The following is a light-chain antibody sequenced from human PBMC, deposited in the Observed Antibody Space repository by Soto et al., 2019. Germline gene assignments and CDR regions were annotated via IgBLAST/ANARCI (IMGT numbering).Light chain of an antibody. V-gene: IGKV3D-15*01. CDR3: QQDYNWPTIT. CDR1: QTLRRT. J-gene: IGKJ5*01. Sequence: IVLVLAPGSMTLTTGERATLSCRARQTLRRTYIAWYQQKPGQAPRVXXYGASTRANGIPARFSGSGSGTELTLSISSLQSEDFAVYYCQQDYNWPTITFGQGTRLEIK. CDR2: GAS.